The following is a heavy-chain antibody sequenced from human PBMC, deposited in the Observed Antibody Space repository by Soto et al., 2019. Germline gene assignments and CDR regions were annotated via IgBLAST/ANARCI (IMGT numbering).Heavy chain of an antibody. Sequence: QVQLVQSGAEVKKPGSSVKVSCKASGGTFSRYTINWVRQAPGQGLEWMGRIIPIAAIANYTQKFQGRVTITVHKSSTTAYMELSSLRSHDTAVYYCSRGSTIVRGAPSWFDPWGQGTLVTVSS. D-gene: IGHD3-10*01. CDR2: IIPIAAIA. CDR3: SRGSTIVRGAPSWFDP. V-gene: IGHV1-69*02. J-gene: IGHJ5*02. CDR1: GGTFSRYT.